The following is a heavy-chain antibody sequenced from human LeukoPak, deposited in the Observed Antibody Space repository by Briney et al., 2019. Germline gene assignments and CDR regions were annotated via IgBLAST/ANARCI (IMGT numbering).Heavy chain of an antibody. Sequence: GGSLRLSCAAAGFTVSSNYMSWVRQAPGKGLEWVSVIYSGGFTFYADSVKGRFTISRDNSKNTLYLQMNSLRAEDTAVYYCARGAKYCSCTSCYAPYWFDPWGQGILVTVSS. V-gene: IGHV3-53*01. CDR2: IYSGGFT. J-gene: IGHJ5*02. CDR3: ARGAKYCSCTSCYAPYWFDP. CDR1: GFTVSSNY. D-gene: IGHD2-2*01.